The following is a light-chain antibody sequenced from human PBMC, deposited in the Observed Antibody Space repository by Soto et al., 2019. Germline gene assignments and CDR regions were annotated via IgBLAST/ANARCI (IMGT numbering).Light chain of an antibody. V-gene: IGLV3-1*01. Sequence: YELTQPPAVSVSPGQTASITCSGDKLGNKYACWYQQKPGQSPVLVIYHDSKRPSGIPERFSGSNSGNTATLTISGSQAMDEADYYCQAWDSSLVFGGGTKLTVL. J-gene: IGLJ2*01. CDR3: QAWDSSLV. CDR1: KLGNKY. CDR2: HDS.